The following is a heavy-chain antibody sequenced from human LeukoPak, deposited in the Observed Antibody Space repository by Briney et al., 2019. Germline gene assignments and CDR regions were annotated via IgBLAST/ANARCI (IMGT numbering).Heavy chain of an antibody. Sequence: GGSLRLSCAASGFTVSSNYMTWVRQAPGKGLEWVSVIHKNAITYYADIVKGRFTISRDNSKNTVFLQMNSLRAEDTAVYYCARDRFTFGGVIVNFDYWGQGTLVTVSS. D-gene: IGHD3-16*02. CDR3: ARDRFTFGGVIVNFDY. CDR2: IHKNAIT. CDR1: GFTVSSNY. V-gene: IGHV3-53*01. J-gene: IGHJ4*02.